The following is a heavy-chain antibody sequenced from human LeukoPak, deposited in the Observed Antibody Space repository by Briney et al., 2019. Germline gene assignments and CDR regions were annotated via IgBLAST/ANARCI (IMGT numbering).Heavy chain of an antibody. J-gene: IGHJ4*02. CDR2: INPNSGGT. CDR3: ARGYCSGDCFTLFDY. CDR1: GYMFTGYY. D-gene: IGHD2-21*02. V-gene: IGHV1-2*02. Sequence: ASVKVSCKASGYMFTGYYMHWVRQTPGQGLEWMGWINPNSGGTNYAQKFQGRVTMTRDTSISTAYMELISLRSDDTAVYYCARGYCSGDCFTLFDYWGQGTLVTVSS.